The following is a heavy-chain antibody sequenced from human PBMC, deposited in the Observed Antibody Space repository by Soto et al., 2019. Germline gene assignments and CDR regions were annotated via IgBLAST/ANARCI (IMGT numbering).Heavy chain of an antibody. CDR2: IYYSGST. D-gene: IGHD1-26*01. CDR3: ARKYSGSYDY. V-gene: IGHV4-59*01. J-gene: IGHJ4*02. Sequence: SETLSLTCSVSGGSISSYYWSWIRQPPGKGLEWIGYIYYSGSTNYTPSLKSRVTISVDTSKNQFSLKLSSVTAADTAVYYCARKYSGSYDYWGQGTLVTVSS. CDR1: GGSISSYY.